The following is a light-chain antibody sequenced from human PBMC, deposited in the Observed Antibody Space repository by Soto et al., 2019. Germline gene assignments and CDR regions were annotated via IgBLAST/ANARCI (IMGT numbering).Light chain of an antibody. J-gene: IGLJ2*01. CDR1: SSDVGGYNY. CDR2: EVY. Sequence: QSALTQPPSASGSPGQSVTISCTGTSSDVGGYNYVSWYQHHPDKAPKLISYEVYKRPSGVPDRFSGSKSGNTAYLTVSGLQAEDEAEYYCSSYAASDSFVVFGGGTNLTVL. V-gene: IGLV2-8*01. CDR3: SSYAASDSFVV.